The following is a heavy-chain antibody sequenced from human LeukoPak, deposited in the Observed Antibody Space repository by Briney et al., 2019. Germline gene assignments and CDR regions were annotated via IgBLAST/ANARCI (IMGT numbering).Heavy chain of an antibody. CDR2: ISYDGSNE. V-gene: IGHV3-30-3*01. Sequence: PGRSLSLSCAASGITFSTYAMHWVRQAPGKGLEWVAVISYDGSNEYYADSVQDRFTISRDNSRNTLYVQMDSLRPEDTAVYYCARDNWGFDYWGQGTLVTVSS. CDR1: GITFSTYA. D-gene: IGHD7-27*01. CDR3: ARDNWGFDY. J-gene: IGHJ4*02.